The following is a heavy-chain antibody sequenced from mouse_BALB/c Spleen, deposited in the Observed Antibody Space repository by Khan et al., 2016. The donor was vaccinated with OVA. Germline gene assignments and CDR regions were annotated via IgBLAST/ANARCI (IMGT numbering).Heavy chain of an antibody. CDR3: ARRNYCGYTFAY. CDR2: ISPGSGDT. Sequence: QIQLVQSGAELARPGASVKLSCKASGYSFTDYYINWVKQRTGQGLEWIGEISPGSGDTYYNEKFKGKATLPAAKSSSTAYMQLSSLTSEASAVYFCARRNYCGYTFAYWGQGTLVTVSA. V-gene: IGHV1-77*01. CDR1: GYSFTDYY. J-gene: IGHJ3*01. D-gene: IGHD1-2*01.